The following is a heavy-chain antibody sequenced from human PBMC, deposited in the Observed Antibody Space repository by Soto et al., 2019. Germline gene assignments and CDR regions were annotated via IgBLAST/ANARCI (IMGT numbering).Heavy chain of an antibody. CDR2: IYYSGST. Sequence: SETLSLTCTVSGGSISSYYWSWIRQPPGKGLEWIGYIYYSGSTNYNPSLKSRVTISVDTSKNQFSLKLSSVTAADTAVYYCARVRGSGYSNYQESPNWFDPWGQGTLVTVSS. CDR3: ARVRGSGYSNYQESPNWFDP. V-gene: IGHV4-59*01. D-gene: IGHD4-4*01. J-gene: IGHJ5*02. CDR1: GGSISSYY.